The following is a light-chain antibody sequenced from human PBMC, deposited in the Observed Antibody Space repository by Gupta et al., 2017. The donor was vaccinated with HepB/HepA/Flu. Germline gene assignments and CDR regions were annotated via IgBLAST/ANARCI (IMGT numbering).Light chain of an antibody. CDR3: HQYNNWPLT. J-gene: IGKJ3*01. CDR1: QSVSSK. CDR2: GAS. V-gene: IGKV3-15*01. Sequence: EIVMTQSPATLSVSPGERATLSCRASQSVSSKLAWYQQKPGQAPRLLIYGASTGATGIPARFSGSGSGTDFTLTISSLQSEDFAVYYCHQYNNWPLTFGPGTKVDLK.